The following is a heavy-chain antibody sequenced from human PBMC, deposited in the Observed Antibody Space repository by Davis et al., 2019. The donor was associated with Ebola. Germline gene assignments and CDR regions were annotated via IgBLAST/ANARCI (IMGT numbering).Heavy chain of an antibody. Sequence: PSETLSLTCAASGFTFSFYTMMWVRQAPGKGLEWVSSISSDSRYTYYGESFKGRFTISRDNPRDSLYLQMNSLTVEDTATYYCARVAGSGDSSDYWGQGTLVTVSS. CDR1: GFTFSFYT. J-gene: IGHJ4*02. V-gene: IGHV3-21*01. CDR3: ARVAGSGDSSDY. CDR2: ISSDSRYT. D-gene: IGHD4-17*01.